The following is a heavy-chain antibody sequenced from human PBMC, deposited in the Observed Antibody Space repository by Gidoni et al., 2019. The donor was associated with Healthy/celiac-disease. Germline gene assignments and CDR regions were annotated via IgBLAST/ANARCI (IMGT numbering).Heavy chain of an antibody. V-gene: IGHV4-39*01. CDR2: IYYSGST. J-gene: IGHJ6*02. Sequence: QLQLQESGPGLVKPSETLSLTCTVSGGSISSSSYYWGWIRQPPGKGLEWIGSIYYSGSTYYNPSLKSRVTISVDTSKNQFSLKLSSVTAADTAVYYCASGNSSSWLYYYYYGMDVWGQGTTVTVSS. CDR1: GGSISSSSYY. CDR3: ASGNSSSWLYYYYYGMDV. D-gene: IGHD6-13*01.